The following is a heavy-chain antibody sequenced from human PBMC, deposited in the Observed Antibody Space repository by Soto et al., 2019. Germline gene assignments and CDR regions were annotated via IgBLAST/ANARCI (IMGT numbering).Heavy chain of an antibody. V-gene: IGHV3-30*03. CDR2: ISYDGSNK. CDR3: ATANSYYGMDV. J-gene: IGHJ6*02. Sequence: GGSLRLSCAASGFTFSSYGMHWVRQAPGKGLEWVAVISYDGSNKYYADSVKGRFTISRDNSKNTLYLQMNSLRAEDTAVYYCATANSYYGMDVWGQGTTVTLS. CDR1: GFTFSSYG.